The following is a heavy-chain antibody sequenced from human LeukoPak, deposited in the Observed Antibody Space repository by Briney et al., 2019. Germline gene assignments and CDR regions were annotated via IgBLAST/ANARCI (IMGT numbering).Heavy chain of an antibody. CDR2: ISYDGSNK. Sequence: GGCLRLSCAASGFTFSSYAMHWVRQAPGKGLEWVAVISYDGSNKYYADSVRGRFTISRDNSKNTLYVQMNSLRDEDTALYYCAKDQRWESPHYLDSWGQGTLVTVSS. V-gene: IGHV3-30-3*01. CDR3: AKDQRWESPHYLDS. D-gene: IGHD1-26*01. CDR1: GFTFSSYA. J-gene: IGHJ4*02.